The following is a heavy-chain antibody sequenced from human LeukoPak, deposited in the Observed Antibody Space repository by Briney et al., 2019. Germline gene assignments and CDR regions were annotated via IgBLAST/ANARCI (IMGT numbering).Heavy chain of an antibody. CDR2: INPNSGGT. CDR1: GYTFTGYY. D-gene: IGHD3-22*01. Sequence: ASVKLSCKASGYTFTGYYMHWVRQAPGQGLEWMGWINPNSGGTNYAQKFQGRVTMTRDTSISTAYMELSRLRSDDTAVYYCARGTRRYYDSSGYYPDYYYYGMDVWGQGTTVTVSS. J-gene: IGHJ6*02. V-gene: IGHV1-2*02. CDR3: ARGTRRYYDSSGYYPDYYYYGMDV.